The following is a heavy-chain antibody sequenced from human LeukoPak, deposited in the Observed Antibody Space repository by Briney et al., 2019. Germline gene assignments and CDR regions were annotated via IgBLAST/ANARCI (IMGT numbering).Heavy chain of an antibody. CDR3: ARASHYDSSGLYFDY. D-gene: IGHD3-22*01. Sequence: PSETLSLTCTVPGGSISGGGYYWRWLRQHPGMGLEWFGYIYSSGSTSYKPSLKSRVTISLDTSENQFSLKLTSVTAADTAVYYCARASHYDSSGLYFDYWGQGTLVTVSS. CDR2: IYSSGST. V-gene: IGHV4-31*03. CDR1: GGSISGGGYY. J-gene: IGHJ4*02.